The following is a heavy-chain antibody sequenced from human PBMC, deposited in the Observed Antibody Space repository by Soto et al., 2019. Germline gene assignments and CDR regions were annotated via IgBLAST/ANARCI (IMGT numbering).Heavy chain of an antibody. CDR1: GGSFSGYY. J-gene: IGHJ4*02. Sequence: QVQLQQWGAGLLKPSETLSLTCAVYGGSFSGYYWSWIRQPPGKGLEWIGEINHSGSTTYNPSLKSRVTISVDTSKNQFSLKLSSVTAADTAVYYCARGRRYYYGSGSYGTDYWCQGTLVTVSS. V-gene: IGHV4-34*01. CDR2: INHSGST. D-gene: IGHD3-10*01. CDR3: ARGRRYYYGSGSYGTDY.